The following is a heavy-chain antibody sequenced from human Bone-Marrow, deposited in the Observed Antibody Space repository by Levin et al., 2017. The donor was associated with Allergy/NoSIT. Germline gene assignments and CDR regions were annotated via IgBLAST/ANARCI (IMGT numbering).Heavy chain of an antibody. D-gene: IGHD3-10*01. Sequence: ASVKVSCKASGYTFTIYALHWVRQAPGQGLEWMGWINAGKGNTKYSQKFQDRVTISRDTSASTAYMELSGLRSEETAVYYCKRSSVWFGEMFQYWGKGTMVTVSS. CDR2: INAGKGNT. V-gene: IGHV1-3*01. J-gene: IGHJ1*01. CDR1: GYTFTIYA. CDR3: KRSSVWFGEMFQY.